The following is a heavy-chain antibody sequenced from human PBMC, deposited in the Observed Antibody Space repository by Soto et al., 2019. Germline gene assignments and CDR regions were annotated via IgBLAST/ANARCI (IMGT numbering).Heavy chain of an antibody. CDR1: GYTFTSYG. CDR3: ARAELRIAAAGTHYYYGMDV. CDR2: ISPYNGNT. J-gene: IGHJ6*02. Sequence: QVQLVQSGAEVKKPGASVKVSCKASGYTFTSYGISWVRQAPGQGLEWMGWISPYNGNTNYAQKLQGRVTMTTDTSTSTAYMELRSLRSDDTAVYYCARAELRIAAAGTHYYYGMDVWGQGTTVTVSS. V-gene: IGHV1-18*01. D-gene: IGHD6-13*01.